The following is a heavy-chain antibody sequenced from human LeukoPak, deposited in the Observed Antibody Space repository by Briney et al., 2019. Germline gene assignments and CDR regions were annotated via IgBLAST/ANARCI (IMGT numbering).Heavy chain of an antibody. CDR1: GFTFSNAW. Sequence: PGGSLRLSCAASGFTFSNAWMSWVRQAPGKGLEWVGRIKSKTDGGTPDYAAPVKGRFTISRDNSKNTLYLQMNSLRAEDTAVYYCAKVGSSWPNPDIDYWGQGTLVTVSS. V-gene: IGHV3-15*01. CDR2: IKSKTDGGTP. J-gene: IGHJ4*02. D-gene: IGHD6-13*01. CDR3: AKVGSSWPNPDIDY.